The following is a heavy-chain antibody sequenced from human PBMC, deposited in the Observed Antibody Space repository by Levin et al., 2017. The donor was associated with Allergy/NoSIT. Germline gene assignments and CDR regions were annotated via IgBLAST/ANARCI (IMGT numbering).Heavy chain of an antibody. CDR1: GYTFIGYY. CDR2: INPNSGGT. D-gene: IGHD5-24*01. J-gene: IGHJ3*02. CDR3: ARGFPAVRERFDAFDI. Sequence: ASVKVSCKASGYTFIGYYIHWVRQAPGQGLEWMGWINPNSGGTNYTQKFRGRVTMTRDTSISTAYMELSRLRSDDTAVYYCARGFPAVRERFDAFDIWGQGTMVTVSS. V-gene: IGHV1-2*02.